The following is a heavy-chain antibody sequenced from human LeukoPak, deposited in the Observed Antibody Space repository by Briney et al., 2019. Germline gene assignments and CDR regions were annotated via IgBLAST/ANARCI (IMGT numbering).Heavy chain of an antibody. CDR3: ARAPQWSHWFFDL. CDR1: GFTFSDYS. D-gene: IGHD6-19*01. V-gene: IGHV3-11*03. Sequence: GGSLRLSCAASGFTFSDYSMSWIRQAPGKGLEWTSTYTDSIKGRFTISRDNAKNSLYLQMNSLRAEDTAVYYCARAPQWSHWFFDLWGRGTLVTVSS. J-gene: IGHJ2*01.